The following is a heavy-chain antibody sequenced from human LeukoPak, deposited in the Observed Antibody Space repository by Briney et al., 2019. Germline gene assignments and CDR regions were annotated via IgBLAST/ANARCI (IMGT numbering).Heavy chain of an antibody. Sequence: ASVKVSCKPSGYTFTGYYMHWVQQAPGQGLEWMGWINPNSGGTSYAQKFQGRVTMTRDTSISTAYMELSSLKSDDTAVYYCARAESGSYQGALDIWGQGTMVTVSS. D-gene: IGHD1-26*01. V-gene: IGHV1-2*02. CDR1: GYTFTGYY. CDR3: ARAESGSYQGALDI. CDR2: INPNSGGT. J-gene: IGHJ3*02.